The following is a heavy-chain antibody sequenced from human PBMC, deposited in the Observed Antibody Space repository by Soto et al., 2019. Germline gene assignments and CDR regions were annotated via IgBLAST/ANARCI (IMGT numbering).Heavy chain of an antibody. CDR2: IYYSGAT. D-gene: IGHD3-16*01. CDR3: ARAMGDWGTYYYYYGFDV. CDR1: GGSMRGSTSNCY. Sequence: SETLCLTCSVAGGSMRGSTSNCYWSWNRQSPGKGLEWIGSIYYSGATNYNPSLESRLAISVDTSKNQFSLNLSSVTAADTAVYYCARAMGDWGTYYYYYGFDVWGQGTTVTVSS. J-gene: IGHJ6*02. V-gene: IGHV4-61*01.